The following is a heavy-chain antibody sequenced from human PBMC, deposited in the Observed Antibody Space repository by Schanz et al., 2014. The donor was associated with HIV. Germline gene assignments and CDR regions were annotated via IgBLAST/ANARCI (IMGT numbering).Heavy chain of an antibody. Sequence: EVQLLDSGGGLVQPGGSLRLSCVASGFTFNNYAMTWVRQAPGKGLEWVSSISESGGRSYYADSVDGRFTISRDNSKNTLYLQMTTLRTEDTAVYYCAKPEYDSRGNSQSHFDSWGQGTTVTVSS. J-gene: IGHJ4*02. CDR1: GFTFNNYA. V-gene: IGHV3-23*01. D-gene: IGHD3-22*01. CDR3: AKPEYDSRGNSQSHFDS. CDR2: ISESGGRS.